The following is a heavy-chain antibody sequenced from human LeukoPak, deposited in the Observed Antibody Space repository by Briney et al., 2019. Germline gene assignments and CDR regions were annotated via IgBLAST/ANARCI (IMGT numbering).Heavy chain of an antibody. J-gene: IGHJ4*02. CDR2: ISSSSSYI. V-gene: IGHV3-21*01. D-gene: IGHD3-16*02. CDR3: ARDRNYDYIWGSYRPDYFDY. Sequence: GGSLRLSCAASGFTFSSYTMNWVRQVPGKGLEWVSSISSSSSYIYYADSVKGRFTISRDNAKNSLYLQMNSLRAEDTAVYYCARDRNYDYIWGSYRPDYFDYWGQGTLVTVSS. CDR1: GFTFSSYT.